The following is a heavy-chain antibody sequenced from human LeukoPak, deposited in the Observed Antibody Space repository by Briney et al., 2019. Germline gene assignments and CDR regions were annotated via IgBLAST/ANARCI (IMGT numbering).Heavy chain of an antibody. J-gene: IGHJ4*02. CDR1: GFPLSSFG. CDR3: ARGTYYYDY. CDR2: TSYDGSNK. Sequence: SGGSLRLSCAASGFPLSSFGIHWVREAQGRGLEWVAVTSYDGSNKYYADSVKGRFTISRDNSKNTLYLQMNRLRAEDTAVYYCARGTYYYDYWGQGTLVTVSS. V-gene: IGHV3-30*03.